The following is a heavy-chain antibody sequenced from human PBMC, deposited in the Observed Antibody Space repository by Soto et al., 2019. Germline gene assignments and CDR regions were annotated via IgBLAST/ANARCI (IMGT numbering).Heavy chain of an antibody. CDR3: ARRYSSGWFQRAEYAFDI. D-gene: IGHD6-19*01. V-gene: IGHV1-3*01. CDR1: GYTFTSYA. J-gene: IGHJ3*02. CDR2: INAGNGNT. Sequence: GASVKVSCKASGYTFTSYAMHWVRQAPGQRLEWMGWINAGNGNTKYSQKFQGRVTITRDTSASTAYMELSSLRSEDTAVYYCARRYSSGWFQRAEYAFDIWGQGTMVTVSS.